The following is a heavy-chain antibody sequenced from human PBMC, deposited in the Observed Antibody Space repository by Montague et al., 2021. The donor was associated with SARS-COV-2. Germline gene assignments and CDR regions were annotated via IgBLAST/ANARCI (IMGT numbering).Heavy chain of an antibody. D-gene: IGHD3-9*01. CDR2: VLYNKGT. CDR1: GVSVTDYY. J-gene: IGHJ4*02. V-gene: IGHV4-59*08. Sequence: SETLSLTCTVSGVSVTDYYWSWIRQPPGKRLEWVGDVLYNKGTNFNPSLKSRVAISVDTSKNQFSLRLTSVTAADTAFYYCVRRPHYDGLNGPPDFWDQGTLVTVSS. CDR3: VRRPHYDGLNGPPDF.